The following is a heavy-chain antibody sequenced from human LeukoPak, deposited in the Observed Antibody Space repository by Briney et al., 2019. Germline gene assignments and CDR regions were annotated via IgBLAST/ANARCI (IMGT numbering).Heavy chain of an antibody. CDR2: INHSGST. CDR3: ARGSDYYDSSGYYPNFDY. V-gene: IGHV4-34*01. J-gene: IGHJ4*02. CDR1: GGSFSGYY. Sequence: SETLSLTCAVYGGSFSGYYWSWIRQPPGKGLEWIGEINHSGSTNYNPSLKSRVTISVDTSKNQFSLKLSSVTAADTAVYYCARGSDYYDSSGYYPNFDYWGQGTLVTVSS. D-gene: IGHD3-22*01.